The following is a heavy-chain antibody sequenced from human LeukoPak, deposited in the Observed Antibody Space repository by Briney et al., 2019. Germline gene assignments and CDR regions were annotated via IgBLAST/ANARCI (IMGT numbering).Heavy chain of an antibody. CDR3: ASLGGGPRDYYYYMDV. D-gene: IGHD3-10*01. J-gene: IGHJ6*03. Sequence: GGSLRLSCAASGFTFDDYGMSWVRQAPGKGLEWVSGINWNGGSTGYADSVKGRFTISRDNAKNSLYLQMNSLRAEDTALYYCASLGGGPRDYYYYMDVWGKGTTVTVSS. V-gene: IGHV3-20*04. CDR1: GFTFDDYG. CDR2: INWNGGST.